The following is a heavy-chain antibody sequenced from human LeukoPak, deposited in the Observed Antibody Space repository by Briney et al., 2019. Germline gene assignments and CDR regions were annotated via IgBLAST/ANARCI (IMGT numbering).Heavy chain of an antibody. Sequence: SVKVSCKASGGTFSSYAISWVRQAPGQGLEWMGRIIPIFGTANYAQKFQGRVTITTDESTSTAYMGLSSLRSEDTAVYYCGARHYYYMDVWGKGTTVTVSS. CDR2: IIPIFGTA. J-gene: IGHJ6*03. V-gene: IGHV1-69*05. CDR3: GARHYYYMDV. CDR1: GGTFSSYA.